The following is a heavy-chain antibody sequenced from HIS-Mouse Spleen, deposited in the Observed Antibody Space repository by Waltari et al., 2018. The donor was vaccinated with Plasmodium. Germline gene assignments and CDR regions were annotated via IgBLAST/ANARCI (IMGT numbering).Heavy chain of an antibody. CDR2: ISRSSSYI. CDR3: AREDILTGYYNDYWYFDL. J-gene: IGHJ2*01. D-gene: IGHD3-9*01. V-gene: IGHV3-21*01. Sequence: EVQLVESGGGLVKPGGSLRLSCAASGFTFSSDSMNWVRQAPGKGLDGVSSISRSSSYIHYADSVKGRFTISRDNAKNSLYLQMNSLRAEDTAVYYCAREDILTGYYNDYWYFDLWGRGTLVTVSS. CDR1: GFTFSSDS.